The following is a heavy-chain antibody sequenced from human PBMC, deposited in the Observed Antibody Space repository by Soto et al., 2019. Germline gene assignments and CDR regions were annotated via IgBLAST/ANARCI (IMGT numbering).Heavy chain of an antibody. CDR2: IYYSGST. V-gene: IGHV4-39*01. J-gene: IGHJ4*02. CDR1: GGSISSSSYY. Sequence: SETLSLTCAVCGGSISSSSYYGGWIRQPPGKGLEWIGSIYYSGSTYYNPSLKSRVTISVDTSKNQFSLKLSSVTAADTAVYYCARGFPTVVTVDYWGQGTLVTVSS. D-gene: IGHD4-17*01. CDR3: ARGFPTVVTVDY.